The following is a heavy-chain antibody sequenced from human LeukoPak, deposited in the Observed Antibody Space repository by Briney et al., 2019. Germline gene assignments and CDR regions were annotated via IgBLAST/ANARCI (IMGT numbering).Heavy chain of an antibody. J-gene: IGHJ6*02. Sequence: SVKVSCKASGGTFSSYTISWVRQAPGQGLEWTGRIIPILGIANYAQKFQGRVTITADKSTSTAYMELSSLRSEDTAVYYCARDGVTMFSGMDVWGQGTTVTVSS. D-gene: IGHD3-10*02. CDR2: IIPILGIA. V-gene: IGHV1-69*04. CDR3: ARDGVTMFSGMDV. CDR1: GGTFSSYT.